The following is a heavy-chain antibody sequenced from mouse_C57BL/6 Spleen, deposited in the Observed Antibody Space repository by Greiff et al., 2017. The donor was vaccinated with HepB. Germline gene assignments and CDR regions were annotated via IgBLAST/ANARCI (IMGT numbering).Heavy chain of an antibody. V-gene: IGHV1-80*01. Sequence: QVQLKQSGAELVKPGASVKISCKASGYAFSSYWMNWVKQRPGKGLEWIGQIYPGDGDTNYNGKFKGKATLTADKSSSTAYMQLSSLTSEDSAVYFCARGDYDYALAYWGQGTLVTVSA. CDR1: GYAFSSYW. D-gene: IGHD2-4*01. CDR2: IYPGDGDT. J-gene: IGHJ3*01. CDR3: ARGDYDYALAY.